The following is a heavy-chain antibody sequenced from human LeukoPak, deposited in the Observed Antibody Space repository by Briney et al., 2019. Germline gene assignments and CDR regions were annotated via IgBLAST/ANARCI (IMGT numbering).Heavy chain of an antibody. CDR3: AREEGYCSSTSCRNWFDP. Sequence: GASVEVSCQASGYTFTGYGISWVRQAPGQGLEWMGWISAYNGNTNYAQKLQGRVTMTTDTSTSTAYMELWSLRSDDTAVYYCAREEGYCSSTSCRNWFDPWGQGTLVTVSS. V-gene: IGHV1-18*01. CDR2: ISAYNGNT. D-gene: IGHD2-2*01. CDR1: GYTFTGYG. J-gene: IGHJ5*02.